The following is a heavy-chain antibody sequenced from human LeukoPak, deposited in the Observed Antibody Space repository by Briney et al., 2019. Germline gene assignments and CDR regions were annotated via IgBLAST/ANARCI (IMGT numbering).Heavy chain of an antibody. Sequence: GGSLRLSCAASGFTFSSYGMHWVRQAPGKGLEWVAVISYDGSNKYYADSVKGRFTISRDNSKNTLYLQMNSLRAEDTAVYYWGKAPQGGGVAGPDYGGQGTLVTVSS. CDR3: GKAPQGGGVAGPDY. CDR1: GFTFSSYG. CDR2: ISYDGSNK. J-gene: IGHJ4*02. V-gene: IGHV3-30*18. D-gene: IGHD6-19*01.